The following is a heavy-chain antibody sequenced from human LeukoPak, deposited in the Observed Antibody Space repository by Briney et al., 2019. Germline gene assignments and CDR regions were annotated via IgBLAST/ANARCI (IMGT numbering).Heavy chain of an antibody. V-gene: IGHV3-48*01. D-gene: IGHD3-3*01. Sequence: PGGSLRLSCATSGFTFSYYSMHWVRQAPGRGLEWVSYISNSGRTIYYADSVKGRFTISRDNAKNSVYLQMNSPRAEDTAVYYCARERMRLFGDHWGQGTLVTVSS. CDR1: GFTFSYYS. J-gene: IGHJ4*02. CDR2: ISNSGRTI. CDR3: ARERMRLFGDH.